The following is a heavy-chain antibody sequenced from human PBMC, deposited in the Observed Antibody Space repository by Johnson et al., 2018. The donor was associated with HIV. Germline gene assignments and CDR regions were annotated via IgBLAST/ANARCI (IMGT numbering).Heavy chain of an antibody. CDR2: ISWDGGST. J-gene: IGHJ3*02. D-gene: IGHD2-2*03. CDR3: AREPLDGVYAFDI. V-gene: IGHV3-NL1*01. Sequence: AAGGVTFSSYGMHWVRQAPGKGLEWVSLISWDGGSTYYADSVKGRFTISRDNSKNTLYHQMNSLRAEDPAVYYCAREPLDGVYAFDIWGQGTMVTVSS. CDR1: GVTFSSYG.